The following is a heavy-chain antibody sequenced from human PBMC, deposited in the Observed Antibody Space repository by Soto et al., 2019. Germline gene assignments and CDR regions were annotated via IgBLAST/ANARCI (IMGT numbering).Heavy chain of an antibody. D-gene: IGHD2-15*01. CDR1: GFTFSSYA. V-gene: IGHV3-30-3*01. Sequence: SLTLSCAASGFTFSSYAMHWVRQAPGKGLEWVAVISYDGSNKYYADSVKGRFTISRDNSKNTLYLQMNSLRAEDTAVYYCATGRYCSGGSCYCSPFTSFDYWGQGTLVTVSS. CDR2: ISYDGSNK. CDR3: ATGRYCSGGSCYCSPFTSFDY. J-gene: IGHJ4*02.